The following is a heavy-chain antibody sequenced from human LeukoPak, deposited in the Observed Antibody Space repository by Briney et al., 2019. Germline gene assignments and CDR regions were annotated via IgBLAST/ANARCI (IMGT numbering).Heavy chain of an antibody. D-gene: IGHD3-16*02. V-gene: IGHV4-34*01. Sequence: SETLSLTCAVYGGSFSGYYWSWIRQPPGKGLEWIGEISHSGSTNYNPSLKSRVTISVDTSKNQFSLKLSSVTAADTAVYYCARKSSWGSYRSSFNYWGQGTLVTVSS. CDR1: GGSFSGYY. CDR3: ARKSSWGSYRSSFNY. CDR2: ISHSGST. J-gene: IGHJ4*02.